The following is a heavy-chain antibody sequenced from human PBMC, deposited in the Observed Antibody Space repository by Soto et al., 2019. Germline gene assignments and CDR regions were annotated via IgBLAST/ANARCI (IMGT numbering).Heavy chain of an antibody. D-gene: IGHD2-15*01. Sequence: QVPLVQSGAEVKKPGASVKVSCKASGYTFTGYYMHWVRQAPGQGLEWMGWINPNSGGTNYAQKFQGWVTMTRDTSISTAYMELSRLRSDDTAVYYCARGVVVVVAATEWFDPWGQGTLVTVSS. CDR1: GYTFTGYY. J-gene: IGHJ5*02. V-gene: IGHV1-2*04. CDR3: ARGVVVVVAATEWFDP. CDR2: INPNSGGT.